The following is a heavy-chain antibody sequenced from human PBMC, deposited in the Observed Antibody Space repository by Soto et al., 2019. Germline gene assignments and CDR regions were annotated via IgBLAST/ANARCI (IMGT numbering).Heavy chain of an antibody. V-gene: IGHV4-59*08. Sequence: ENRSDTYTVSGGSISPYYWSWFRQPPGKGLEWIGYIYYSGSTNYNPSLKSRVTISVDTSKNQFSLKLSSVTAADTAVYYWARHKRDTAMVSFDYLGKGTLVT. CDR2: IYYSGST. D-gene: IGHD5-18*01. CDR3: ARHKRDTAMVSFDY. CDR1: GGSISPYY. J-gene: IGHJ4*02.